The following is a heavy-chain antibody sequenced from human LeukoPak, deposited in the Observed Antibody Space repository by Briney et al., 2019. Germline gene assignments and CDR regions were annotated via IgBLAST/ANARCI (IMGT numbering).Heavy chain of an antibody. Sequence: GGSLRLSCAASGFTFSSYAMSWVRQAPGKGLEWVPAISGSGGSTYYADSVKGRFTISRDNSKSTVYLQMNSLRAEDTAVYYCAKRGRIVGASSFDYWGQGTLVTVSS. CDR2: ISGSGGST. D-gene: IGHD1-26*01. CDR1: GFTFSSYA. V-gene: IGHV3-23*01. J-gene: IGHJ4*02. CDR3: AKRGRIVGASSFDY.